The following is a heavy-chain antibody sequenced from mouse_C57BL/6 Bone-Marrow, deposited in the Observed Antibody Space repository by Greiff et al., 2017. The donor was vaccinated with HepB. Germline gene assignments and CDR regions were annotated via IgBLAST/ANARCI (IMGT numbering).Heavy chain of an antibody. V-gene: IGHV1-55*01. CDR2: IYPGSGST. D-gene: IGHD1-1*01. Sequence: VQLQQPGAEPVKPGASVKMSCKASGYTFTSYWITWVKQRPGQGLEWIGDIYPGSGSTNYNEKFKSKATLTVDTSSSTAYMQLSSLTSEDSAVYYCARSYYYGSSLFAYWGQGTLVTVSA. CDR3: ARSYYYGSSLFAY. CDR1: GYTFTSYW. J-gene: IGHJ3*01.